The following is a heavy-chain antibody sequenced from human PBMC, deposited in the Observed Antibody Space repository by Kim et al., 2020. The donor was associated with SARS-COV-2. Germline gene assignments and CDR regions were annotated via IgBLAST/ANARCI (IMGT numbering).Heavy chain of an antibody. D-gene: IGHD2-21*02. CDR3: ARLRGLGNCGGDCYAYYG. CDR1: GGSISSYY. V-gene: IGHV4-59*08. J-gene: IGHJ6*01. Sequence: SETLSLTCTVSGGSISSYYWSWIRQPPGKGLEWIGYIYYSGSTNYNPSLKSRVTISVDTSKNQFSLKLSSVTAADTAVYYCARLRGLGNCGGDCYAYYG. CDR2: IYYSGST.